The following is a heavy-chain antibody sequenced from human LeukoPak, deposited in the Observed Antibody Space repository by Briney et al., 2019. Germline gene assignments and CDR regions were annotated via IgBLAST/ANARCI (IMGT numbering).Heavy chain of an antibody. CDR2: IRSKAYGGTT. V-gene: IGHV3-49*03. CDR3: TRVEVVPAFYYYGSGSSFDY. D-gene: IGHD3-10*01. CDR1: GFTFGDYA. Sequence: GGSLRLSCTASGFTFGDYAMSWFRQAPGKGLEWVGFIRSKAYGGTTEYAASVKGRFTISRDDSKSIAYLQMNSLKTEDTAVYYCTRVEVVPAFYYYGSGSSFDYWGQGTLVTVSS. J-gene: IGHJ4*02.